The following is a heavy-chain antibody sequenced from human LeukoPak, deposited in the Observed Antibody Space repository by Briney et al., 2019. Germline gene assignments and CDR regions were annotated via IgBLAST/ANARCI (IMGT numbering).Heavy chain of an antibody. CDR3: AREGRESAGFDY. D-gene: IGHD6-13*01. V-gene: IGHV3-7*01. CDR2: IKQDESEK. CDR1: GFTFSNYW. Sequence: GGSLRLSCVASGFTFSNYWMSWVRQAPGKGLEWVANIKQDESEKNYVDSVKGRFTISRDIAKNSLYLQTNSLRGEDTAVYHCAREGRESAGFDYWGQGTLVTVSS. J-gene: IGHJ4*02.